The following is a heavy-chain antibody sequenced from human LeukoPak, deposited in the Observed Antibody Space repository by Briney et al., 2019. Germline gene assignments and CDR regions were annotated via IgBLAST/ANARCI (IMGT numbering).Heavy chain of an antibody. CDR3: ARGRYSYGTRPNWFDP. CDR2: IKGDGSEK. J-gene: IGHJ5*02. V-gene: IGHV3-7*04. Sequence: GGSLRLSCAASGFTFSDYWMTWVRQAPGKGLEWVANIKGDGSEKYYVDSVKGRFTISRDNAKNSLYLQMNSLRAEDTAVYYCARGRYSYGTRPNWFDPWGQGTLVTVSS. CDR1: GFTFSDYW. D-gene: IGHD5-18*01.